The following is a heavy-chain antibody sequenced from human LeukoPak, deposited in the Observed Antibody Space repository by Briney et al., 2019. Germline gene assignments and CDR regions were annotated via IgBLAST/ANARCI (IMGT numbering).Heavy chain of an antibody. Sequence: SETLSLTCTVSGGSISSYYWSWIRQPPGKGLEWIGYIYYSGSTNYNPSLKSRVTISVDTSKNQFSLKLSSVTAADTAVYYCATIPPYSSSSYWGQGTLVTVSS. J-gene: IGHJ4*02. CDR2: IYYSGST. CDR3: ATIPPYSSSSY. CDR1: GGSISSYY. V-gene: IGHV4-59*01. D-gene: IGHD6-6*01.